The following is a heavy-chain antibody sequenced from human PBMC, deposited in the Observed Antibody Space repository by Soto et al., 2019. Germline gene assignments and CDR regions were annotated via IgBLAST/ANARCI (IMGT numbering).Heavy chain of an antibody. CDR2: ISYDGSNK. CDR3: AKDRPSDGYSYGYLAY. D-gene: IGHD5-18*01. V-gene: IGHV3-30*18. J-gene: IGHJ4*02. CDR1: GFTFSSYG. Sequence: SLRLSCAASGFTFSSYGMHWVRQAPGKGLEWVAVISYDGSNKYYADSVKGRFTISRDNSKNTLYLQMNSLRAEDTAVYYCAKDRPSDGYSYGYLAYWGQGTLVTVSS.